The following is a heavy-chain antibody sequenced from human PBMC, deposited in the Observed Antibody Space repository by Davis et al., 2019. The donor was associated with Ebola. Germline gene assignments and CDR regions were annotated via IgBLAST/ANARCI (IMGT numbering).Heavy chain of an antibody. D-gene: IGHD3-16*01. J-gene: IGHJ6*02. V-gene: IGHV3-15*01. CDR3: TTEEGGLGV. CDR1: GFLFAHGW. Sequence: GESLKISCEASGFLFAHGWMSWVRQAPGKGLEWVGRIKGKPDGGTAEYAAPVKGRFSISRDDSKNTLYLQMNSLKIADTAVYYCTTEEGGLGVWGQGTTVTVSS. CDR2: IKGKPDGGTA.